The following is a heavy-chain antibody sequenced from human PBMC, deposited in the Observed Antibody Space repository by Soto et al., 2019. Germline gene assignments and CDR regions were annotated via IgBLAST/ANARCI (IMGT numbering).Heavy chain of an antibody. Sequence: QVQLQQWGAGLLKPSETLSLTCAVYGGSFSGYYWSWIRQPPGKGLEWIGEVNHSGSTNYNPSLKSRVTISVDTSTNQFSLKLSSVTAADTAVYYCARRVAATDFDYWGQGTLVTVSS. D-gene: IGHD2-15*01. CDR3: ARRVAATDFDY. V-gene: IGHV4-34*01. CDR1: GGSFSGYY. CDR2: VNHSGST. J-gene: IGHJ4*02.